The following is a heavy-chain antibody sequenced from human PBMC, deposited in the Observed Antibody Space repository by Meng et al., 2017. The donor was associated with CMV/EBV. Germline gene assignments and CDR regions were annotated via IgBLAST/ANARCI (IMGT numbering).Heavy chain of an antibody. V-gene: IGHV3-30*02. Sequence: GGSLRLSCAASGFTFSSYGMHWVRQAPGKGLDWVAFIRYDGSNRYYADSVKGRFTISRDNSKNTLYLQMNSLRPEDTAVYYCAKDAPSYGVSPSYYYYGMDVWGQGTTVTVFS. CDR2: IRYDGSNR. CDR1: GFTFSSYG. J-gene: IGHJ6*02. CDR3: AKDAPSYGVSPSYYYYGMDV. D-gene: IGHD4-17*01.